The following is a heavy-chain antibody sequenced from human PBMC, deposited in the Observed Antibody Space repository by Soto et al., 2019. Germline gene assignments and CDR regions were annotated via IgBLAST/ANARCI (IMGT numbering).Heavy chain of an antibody. CDR3: ARDVQWLMENLPGP. CDR2: ISYDGSNK. J-gene: IGHJ5*02. Sequence: GGSLRLSCAASGFTFSSYAMHWVRQAPGKGLEWVAVISYDGSNKYYADSVKGRFTISRDNSKNTLYLQMNSLRAEDTAVYYCARDVQWLMENLPGPWGQGTLVTVSS. D-gene: IGHD6-19*01. CDR1: GFTFSSYA. V-gene: IGHV3-30-3*01.